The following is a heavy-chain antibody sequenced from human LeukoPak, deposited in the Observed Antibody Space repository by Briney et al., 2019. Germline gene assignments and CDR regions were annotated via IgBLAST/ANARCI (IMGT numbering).Heavy chain of an antibody. D-gene: IGHD3-10*02. CDR2: ISDGGDYQ. CDR1: GFSFSTYY. V-gene: IGHV3-21*01. Sequence: GGSLRLSCAASGFSFSTYYMPWVRQAPGKGLEWVSCISDGGDYQYYADSVKGRFTISRDNVKNSLSLHMNSLTAEDAAIYYCARAVRSVPDFWGQGTLVTVSS. J-gene: IGHJ4*02. CDR3: ARAVRSVPDF.